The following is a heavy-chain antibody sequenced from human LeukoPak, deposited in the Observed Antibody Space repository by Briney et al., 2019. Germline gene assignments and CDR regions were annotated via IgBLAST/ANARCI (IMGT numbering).Heavy chain of an antibody. Sequence: GESLKISCKGSGYSFTDYWIAWVRQLPGKGLEWMGVIYPGDSDTRYSPSFQGQVTISADKSISTAYLQWSSLKASDHAKYYWAGLGYDILTGYLYYYMDVWGKGTTVTVSS. D-gene: IGHD3-9*01. CDR2: IYPGDSDT. V-gene: IGHV5-51*01. J-gene: IGHJ6*03. CDR1: GYSFTDYW. CDR3: AGLGYDILTGYLYYYMDV.